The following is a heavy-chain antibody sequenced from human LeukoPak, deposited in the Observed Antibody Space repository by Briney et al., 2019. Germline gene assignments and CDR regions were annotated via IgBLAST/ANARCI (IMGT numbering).Heavy chain of an antibody. CDR3: ARDAQYYDFWSGYYVPGWFDP. CDR2: INPNSGGT. J-gene: IGHJ5*02. V-gene: IGHV1-2*02. D-gene: IGHD3-3*01. Sequence: GASVKVSCKASGYTFTGYYMHWVRQAPGQGLEWMGWINPNSGGTNYAQKFQGRVTMTRDTSISTAYMELSRLRSDDTAVYYCARDAQYYDFWSGYYVPGWFDPWGQGTLVTVSS. CDR1: GYTFTGYY.